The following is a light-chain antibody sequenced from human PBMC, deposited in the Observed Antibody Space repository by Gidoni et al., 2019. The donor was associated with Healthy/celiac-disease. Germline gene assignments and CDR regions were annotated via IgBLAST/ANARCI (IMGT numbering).Light chain of an antibody. CDR3: QQRSNWPPYT. Sequence: TLSLSPGERATLSCRASQSVSSYLAWYQQKPGQAPRLLIYDASNRATCIPARFSGSGSGTDFTLTISSLEPEDFAVYYCQQRSNWPPYTFGQGTKLEIK. CDR2: DAS. J-gene: IGKJ2*01. V-gene: IGKV3-11*01. CDR1: QSVSSY.